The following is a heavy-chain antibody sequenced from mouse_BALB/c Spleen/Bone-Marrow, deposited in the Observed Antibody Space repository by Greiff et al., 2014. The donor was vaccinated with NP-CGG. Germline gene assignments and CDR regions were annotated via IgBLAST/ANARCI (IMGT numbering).Heavy chain of an antibody. D-gene: IGHD1-1*01. V-gene: IGHV1S56*01. CDR3: ARDYYGSSSFAY. CDR2: IYPGNVNT. CDR1: GYTFTSYY. Sequence: VQRVESGPELVKPGASVRISCKASGYTFTSYYIHWVKQRPGQGLEWIGWIYPGNVNTKYNEKFKGKATLTADKSSSTAYMQLSSLTSEDSAVYFCARDYYGSSSFAYWGQGTLVTVSA. J-gene: IGHJ3*01.